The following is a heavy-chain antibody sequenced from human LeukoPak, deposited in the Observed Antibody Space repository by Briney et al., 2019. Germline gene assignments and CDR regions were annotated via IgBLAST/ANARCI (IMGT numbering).Heavy chain of an antibody. V-gene: IGHV4-38-2*02. J-gene: IGHJ4*02. CDR1: GYSISSGYY. CDR2: IYHSGST. D-gene: IGHD2-2*01. CDR3: ARVRGYCSSTICYRYYFDY. Sequence: SETLSLTCTVSGYSISSGYYWAWIRQPPGKGLELIGTIYHSGSTYYNPSLKSRVTISVDTSKDQFSLKLTSVTAADTAVYYCARVRGYCSSTICYRYYFDYWGQGTLVTVSS.